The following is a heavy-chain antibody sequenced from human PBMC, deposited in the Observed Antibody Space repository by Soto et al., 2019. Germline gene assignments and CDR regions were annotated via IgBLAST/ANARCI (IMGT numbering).Heavy chain of an antibody. V-gene: IGHV1-18*01. CDR3: ARENGVLRFLEWHP. CDR1: GYTFTSYG. D-gene: IGHD3-3*01. Sequence: ASVKVSCKASGYTFTSYGISWVRQAPGQGLEWMGWISAYNGNTNYAQKLQGRVTMTTDTSTSTAYMELRSLRSDDTAVYYCARENGVLRFLEWHPWGQGTMVTVSS. J-gene: IGHJ3*01. CDR2: ISAYNGNT.